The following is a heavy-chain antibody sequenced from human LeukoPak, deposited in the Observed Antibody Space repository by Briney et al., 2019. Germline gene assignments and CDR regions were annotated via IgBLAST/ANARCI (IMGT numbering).Heavy chain of an antibody. D-gene: IGHD6-13*01. CDR1: GFTFSSYA. Sequence: GGSLRLSCAASGFTFSSYAMHWVRQAPGKGLEWVAVISYDGSNKYYADSVKGRFTISRDNSKSTLYLQMNSLRAEDTAVYYCARSYSSTWDDAFDIWGQGTMVTVSS. V-gene: IGHV3-30*14. CDR3: ARSYSSTWDDAFDI. J-gene: IGHJ3*02. CDR2: ISYDGSNK.